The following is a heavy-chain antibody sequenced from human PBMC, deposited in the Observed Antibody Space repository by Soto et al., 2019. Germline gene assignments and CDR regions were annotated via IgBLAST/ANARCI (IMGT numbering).Heavy chain of an antibody. CDR2: ISGYNGNT. CDR1: GYTITNYG. Sequence: QVQVVQSGDEVKKHGASVKVSCKASGYTITNYGYSWVRQAPEQGLEWMGWISGYNGNTKYAEKFQGRVTMTTDTSTSTAHMELRSLRSDDTAVYYCAREGQAPYYYYGMDVWGQGTAVTVSS. V-gene: IGHV1-18*01. J-gene: IGHJ6*02. CDR3: AREGQAPYYYYGMDV.